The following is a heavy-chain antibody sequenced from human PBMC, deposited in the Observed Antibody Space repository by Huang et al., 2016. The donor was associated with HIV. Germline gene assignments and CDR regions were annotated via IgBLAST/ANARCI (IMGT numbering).Heavy chain of an antibody. J-gene: IGHJ6*02. CDR2: IYYSGNT. CDR3: ARHGRVAGHYYNNMDV. Sequence: LQLQESGPGLVKSSETLSLICTVSGGSISSSSYYWGWIRQPPGKGPEWIGSIYYSGNTYYIPPPKSRVTISVDTSKNQFSLKVNSVTAADTAVYYCARHGRVAGHYYNNMDVWGRGTTVTVSS. V-gene: IGHV4-39*01. D-gene: IGHD6-19*01. CDR1: GGSISSSSYY.